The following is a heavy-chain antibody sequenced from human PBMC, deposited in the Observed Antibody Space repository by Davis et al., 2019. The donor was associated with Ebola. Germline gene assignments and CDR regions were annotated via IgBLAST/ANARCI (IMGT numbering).Heavy chain of an antibody. D-gene: IGHD3-22*01. J-gene: IGHJ4*02. CDR3: ASMSDSSDPPFDY. CDR1: GGSISSGGYY. Sequence: SETLSLTCTVSGGSISSGGYYWSWIRQHPGKGLEWIGYIYYSGSTYYNPSLKSRVTISVDTSKNQFSLKLSSVTAADTAVYYCASMSDSSDPPFDYWGQGTLVTVSS. V-gene: IGHV4-31*03. CDR2: IYYSGST.